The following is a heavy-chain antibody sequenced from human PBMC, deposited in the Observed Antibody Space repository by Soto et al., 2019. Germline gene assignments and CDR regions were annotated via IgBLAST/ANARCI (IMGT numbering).Heavy chain of an antibody. J-gene: IGHJ6*02. D-gene: IGHD5-18*01. CDR1: GFTFSSYG. Sequence: QVQLVESGGGVVQPGRSLRLSCAASGFTFSSYGMHWVRQAPGKGLEWVAVISYDGSNKYYADSVKGRFTISRDNSKNTLYLQMNSLRAEDTAVYYCAKDLSGYSYGYYYHYGMDVWGQGTTVTVSS. CDR2: ISYDGSNK. CDR3: AKDLSGYSYGYYYHYGMDV. V-gene: IGHV3-30*18.